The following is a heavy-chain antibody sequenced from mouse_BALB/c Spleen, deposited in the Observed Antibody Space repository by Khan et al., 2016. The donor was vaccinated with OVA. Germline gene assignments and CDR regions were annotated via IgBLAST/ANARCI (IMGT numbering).Heavy chain of an antibody. Sequence: EVELVESGGDLVKPGGSLKLSCAASGFTFSTYGMSWVRQTPDRGLEWVATISSGGTYTFYPDNVKGRFTISRDNANNTLYLQMSSLKSADTAMYYCARLAYYYKGEGFAYWGQGTLVTVSA. V-gene: IGHV5-6*01. J-gene: IGHJ3*01. CDR3: ARLAYYYKGEGFAY. CDR2: ISSGGTYT. CDR1: GFTFSTYG. D-gene: IGHD1-1*01.